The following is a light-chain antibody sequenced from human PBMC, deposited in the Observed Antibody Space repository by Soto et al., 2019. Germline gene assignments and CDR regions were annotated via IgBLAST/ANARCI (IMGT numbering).Light chain of an antibody. CDR1: QGINNW. CDR3: QQDNNFPLT. Sequence: DIQMTQSPSSVSASVGDTVSITCRASQGINNWLAWYQQKPGKAPQLLIYAASSLQSGVPSRFSGSGFGTDFTLTITSLQPEDFATYFCQQDNNFPLTFGGGTKIEIK. V-gene: IGKV1-12*01. CDR2: AAS. J-gene: IGKJ4*01.